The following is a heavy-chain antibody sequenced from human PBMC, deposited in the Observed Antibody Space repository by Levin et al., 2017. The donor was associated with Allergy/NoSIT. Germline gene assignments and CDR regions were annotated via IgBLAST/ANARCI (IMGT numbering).Heavy chain of an antibody. CDR3: ATYSNYEHYFDP. V-gene: IGHV4-30-2*01. CDR1: GGSVSSGGYS. J-gene: IGHJ5*02. D-gene: IGHD4-11*01. CDR2: IFHSGST. Sequence: SQTLSLTCPVSGGSVSSGGYSWSWIRQPPGKGLQWIGYIFHSGSTYYNPSLKSRVTISVDRTKNEFSLRLSSVTAADTAVYYCATYSNYEHYFDPWGQGTLVTVSS.